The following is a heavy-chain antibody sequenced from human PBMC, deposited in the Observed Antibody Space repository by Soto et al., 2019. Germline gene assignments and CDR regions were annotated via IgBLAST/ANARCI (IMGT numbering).Heavy chain of an antibody. Sequence: GGSLRLSCAASGFTFSSYSMNWVRQAPGKGLEWVSSISSSSSYIYYADSVKGRFTISRDNAKNSLYLQMNSLRAEDTAVYYCARDRVAILTGYYNWFDPWGQGTLVTVSS. CDR1: GFTFSSYS. D-gene: IGHD3-9*01. J-gene: IGHJ5*02. CDR2: ISSSSSYI. CDR3: ARDRVAILTGYYNWFDP. V-gene: IGHV3-21*01.